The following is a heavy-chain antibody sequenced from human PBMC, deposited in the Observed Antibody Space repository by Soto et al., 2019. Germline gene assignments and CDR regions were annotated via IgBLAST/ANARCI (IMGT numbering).Heavy chain of an antibody. V-gene: IGHV4-34*01. CDR2: INHSGST. D-gene: IGHD2-8*02. CDR1: GGSFSGYY. Sequence: QVQLQQWGAGLLKPSETLSLTCAVYGGSFSGYYWTWIRQPPGTGLEWIGEINHSGSTNYNPSLKCRVTISVDTSKNQFSLKLTSVTAAYTAVYYCARDKITGLFDYWGQGTLVTVSS. CDR3: ARDKITGLFDY. J-gene: IGHJ4*02.